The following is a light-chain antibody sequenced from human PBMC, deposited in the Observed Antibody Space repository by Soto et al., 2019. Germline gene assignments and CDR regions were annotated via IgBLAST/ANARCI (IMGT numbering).Light chain of an antibody. CDR1: SSDVGGYNY. CDR3: SSYAGSNKSV. CDR2: EVS. Sequence: ALTQPPSASGSPGQSVTISCTGTSSDVGGYNYVSWYQQHPGKAPKLMIYEVSKRPSGVPDRFSGSKSGNTASLTVSGLQPEDEADYYCSSYAGSNKSVFGTGTKVT. V-gene: IGLV2-8*01. J-gene: IGLJ1*01.